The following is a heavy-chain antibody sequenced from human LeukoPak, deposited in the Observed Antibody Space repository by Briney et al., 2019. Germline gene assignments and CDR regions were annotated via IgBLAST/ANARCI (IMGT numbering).Heavy chain of an antibody. J-gene: IGHJ4*02. CDR3: AKDYYGSGSYYPWGFDY. CDR1: GFTFSYYA. V-gene: IGHV3-23*01. D-gene: IGHD3-10*01. Sequence: GGSLRLSCAASGFTFSYYAVSWVRQAPGKGLEWVSAISGSGNSTYYADSVKGRFTISRDNSKNTLYLQMNSLRAEDTAVYYCAKDYYGSGSYYPWGFDYWGQGTLVTVSS. CDR2: ISGSGNST.